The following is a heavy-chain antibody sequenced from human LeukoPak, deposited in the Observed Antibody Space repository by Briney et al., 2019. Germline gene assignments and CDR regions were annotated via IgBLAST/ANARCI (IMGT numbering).Heavy chain of an antibody. CDR3: AKQSSSWYYFDY. V-gene: IGHV3-9*01. Sequence: PGGSLRLSCATSGCTFDDYGMHWVRQIPGKGLEWVSGIGWNSGNIGYADSVKGRFTISRDNAKNSLYLQMNSLRVEDTALYYCAKQSSSWYYFDYWGQGTLVTVSS. J-gene: IGHJ4*02. CDR2: IGWNSGNI. D-gene: IGHD6-13*01. CDR1: GCTFDDYG.